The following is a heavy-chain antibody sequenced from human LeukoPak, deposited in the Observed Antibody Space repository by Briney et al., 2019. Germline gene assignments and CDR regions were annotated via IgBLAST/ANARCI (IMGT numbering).Heavy chain of an antibody. V-gene: IGHV3-7*01. Sequence: GGSLRLSCAASGSTFSSYWMSWVRQAPGKGLEWVANIKQDGSEKYYVDSVKGRFTISRDNAKNSLYLQMNNLRVEDTAVYYCARGGSIFPNWGQGTLVTVSS. J-gene: IGHJ4*02. CDR1: GSTFSSYW. CDR3: ARGGSIFPN. CDR2: IKQDGSEK. D-gene: IGHD3-9*01.